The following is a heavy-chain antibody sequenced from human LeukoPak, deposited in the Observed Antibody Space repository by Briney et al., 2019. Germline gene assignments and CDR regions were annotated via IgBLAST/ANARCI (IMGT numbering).Heavy chain of an antibody. D-gene: IGHD5-12*01. V-gene: IGHV4-39*01. Sequence: SETLSLTFIVSGGSISSSNYYWGWIRQPPGKGLEWIGNIYYNGNTYYNPSLKSRVTISVDTSKNQFSLKLSSVTAADTAVYYCARRSVAGVSNWFDPWGQGTLVTVSS. CDR3: ARRSVAGVSNWFDP. CDR1: GGSISSSNYY. CDR2: IYYNGNT. J-gene: IGHJ5*02.